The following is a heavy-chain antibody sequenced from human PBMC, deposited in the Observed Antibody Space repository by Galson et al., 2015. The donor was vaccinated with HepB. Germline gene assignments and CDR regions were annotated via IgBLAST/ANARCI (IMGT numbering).Heavy chain of an antibody. D-gene: IGHD3-16*01. V-gene: IGHV3-53*01. CDR1: GLTVSSHD. Sequence: SLRLSCAASGLTVSSHDMSWVRQAPGKGLGWVSTIYSGGKTYYADSVKGRFTISGDNVKNTLYLQMSSLRVEDTAVYYCATIKVGGLIQNYFDYWGQGALVTVSS. J-gene: IGHJ4*02. CDR2: IYSGGKT. CDR3: ATIKVGGLIQNYFDY.